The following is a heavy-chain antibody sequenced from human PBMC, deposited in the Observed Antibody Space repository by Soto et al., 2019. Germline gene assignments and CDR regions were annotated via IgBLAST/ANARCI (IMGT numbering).Heavy chain of an antibody. D-gene: IGHD3-22*01. V-gene: IGHV1-69*13. J-gene: IGHJ6*02. CDR2: IIPIFGTA. Sequence: SVKVSCKASGGAFSSYAISWVRQAPGQGLEWMGGIIPIFGTANYAQKFQGRVTITADESTSTAYMELSSLRSEDTAVYYCARDLGWHYDSSGSYYYYGMDVWGQGTTVTVSS. CDR1: GGAFSSYA. CDR3: ARDLGWHYDSSGSYYYYGMDV.